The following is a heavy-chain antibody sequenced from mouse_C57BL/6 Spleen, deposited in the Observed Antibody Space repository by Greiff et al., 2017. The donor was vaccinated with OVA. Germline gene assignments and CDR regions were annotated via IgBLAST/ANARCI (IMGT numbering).Heavy chain of an antibody. D-gene: IGHD2-1*01. CDR3: ASLYYGNYGFAY. CDR1: GFPLHSYA. CDR2: IWTGGGT. Sequence: VKLMESGPGLVAPSQSLSITRTVPGFPLHSYAICRVRPPPGKGLEWGGVIWTGGGTNYNSPLKSRLSISKDNSKSQVFLKMNSLQTDDTARYYCASLYYGNYGFAYWGQGTLVTVSA. V-gene: IGHV2-9-1*01. J-gene: IGHJ3*01.